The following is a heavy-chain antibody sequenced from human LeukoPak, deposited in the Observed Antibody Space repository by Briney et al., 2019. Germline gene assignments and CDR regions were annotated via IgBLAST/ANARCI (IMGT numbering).Heavy chain of an antibody. J-gene: IGHJ4*02. CDR1: GGSISSYY. D-gene: IGHD3-22*01. CDR2: IYTSGST. Sequence: SETLSLTCTVSGGSISSYYWSWIRQPAGKGLEWTGRIYTSGSTNYNPSLKSRVTISVDTSKNQFSLKLSSVTAADTAVYYCARGKKTKYYYDSSGYYSPLYYFDYWGQGTLVTVSS. CDR3: ARGKKTKYYYDSSGYYSPLYYFDY. V-gene: IGHV4-4*07.